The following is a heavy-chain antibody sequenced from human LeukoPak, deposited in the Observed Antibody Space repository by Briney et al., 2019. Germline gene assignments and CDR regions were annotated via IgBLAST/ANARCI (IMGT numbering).Heavy chain of an antibody. J-gene: IGHJ5*02. V-gene: IGHV3-48*03. D-gene: IGHD3-16*01. CDR1: GFTFSSYE. CDR3: ARDLSIGDYVWGRVGP. Sequence: QSGGSLRLSCAASGFTFSSYEMNWVRQAPGKGLEWVSYISSSGSTIYYADSVKGRFTISRDNAKNSLYLQMNSLRAEDTAVYYCARDLSIGDYVWGRVGPWGQGTLVTVSS. CDR2: ISSSGSTI.